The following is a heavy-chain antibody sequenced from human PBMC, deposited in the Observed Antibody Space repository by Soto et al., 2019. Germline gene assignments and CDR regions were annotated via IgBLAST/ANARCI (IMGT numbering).Heavy chain of an antibody. CDR2: ISGSGGTT. D-gene: IGHD6-25*01. J-gene: IGHJ4*02. Sequence: EVQLLESGGGLVQPGRSLRLSCAASGFTFSSYAMSWVRQAPGKGLEWVSAISGSGGTTYYAASVKGRSTISRDNSKNTLFLQMTSLRAEDTAVYYCAKFFVETGGSSGWPWTFHYWGQGTLVTVSS. CDR3: AKFFVETGGSSGWPWTFHY. CDR1: GFTFSSYA. V-gene: IGHV3-23*01.